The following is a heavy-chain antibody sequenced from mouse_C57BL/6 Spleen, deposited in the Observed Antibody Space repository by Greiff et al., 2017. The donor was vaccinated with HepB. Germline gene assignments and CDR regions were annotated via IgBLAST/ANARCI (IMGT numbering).Heavy chain of an antibody. Sequence: VQLQQSGAELAKPGASVKLSCKASGYTFTSYWMHWVKQRPGQGLEWIGYINPSSGYTKYNQKFKDKATLTADTSSSTAYMQLSTLRYDDSAVYYCARSGYVILYAMDCSGHRTSVTASS. J-gene: IGHJ4*01. CDR1: GYTFTSYW. CDR3: ARSGYVILYAMDC. CDR2: INPSSGYT. V-gene: IGHV1-7*01.